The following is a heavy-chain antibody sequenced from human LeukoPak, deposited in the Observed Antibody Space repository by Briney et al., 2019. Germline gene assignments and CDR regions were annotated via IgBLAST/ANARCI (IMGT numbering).Heavy chain of an antibody. CDR1: GFTVSSNY. V-gene: IGHV3-53*05. CDR3: AKEGSGPTPNFDY. CDR2: IYSGGST. D-gene: IGHD3-10*01. J-gene: IGHJ4*02. Sequence: GGSLRLSCAASGFTVSSNYMSWVRQAPGKGLEWVSVIYSGGSTYYADSVKGRFTISRDNSKNTLYVQMNSLRAEDTAVYYCAKEGSGPTPNFDYWGQGTLVTISS.